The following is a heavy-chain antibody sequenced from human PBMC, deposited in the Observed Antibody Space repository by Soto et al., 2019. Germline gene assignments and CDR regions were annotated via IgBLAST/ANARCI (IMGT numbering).Heavy chain of an antibody. CDR1: GFTFSSYA. CDR2: ITASGGRT. J-gene: IGHJ5*01. V-gene: IGHV3-23*01. Sequence: PGGSLRLSCTASGFTFSSYAMTRVRQAPGRGLEGVSGITASGGRTFYADSVKGRFTISRDNSRSTLYLQMNSLRAEDTAVYYCAKDTRYADYVRWFDSWGQGTLVTVSS. CDR3: AKDTRYADYVRWFDS. D-gene: IGHD4-17*01.